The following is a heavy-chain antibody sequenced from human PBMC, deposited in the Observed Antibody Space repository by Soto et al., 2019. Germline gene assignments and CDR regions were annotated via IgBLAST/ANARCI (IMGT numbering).Heavy chain of an antibody. D-gene: IGHD3-22*01. CDR3: AHSGSGYSNDFDY. J-gene: IGHJ4*01. V-gene: IGHV2-26*01. CDR1: GFSLSSGRMG. CDR2: IFSNGEE. Sequence: SGPTLVNPTETLTLTCTVSGFSLSSGRMGVSWIRQSPGKALEWLADIFSNGEESLSTSLRSRLTITKDTSKNQVVLTLTNMDPMDRATYYCAHSGSGYSNDFDYWGQGTLVTVSS.